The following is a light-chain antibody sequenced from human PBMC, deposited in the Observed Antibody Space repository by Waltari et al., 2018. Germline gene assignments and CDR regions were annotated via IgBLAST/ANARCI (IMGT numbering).Light chain of an antibody. V-gene: IGKV3-11*01. CDR1: QRVRNF. J-gene: IGKJ4*01. Sequence: DTVLTQSPATLSLSPGERATLSCRSSQRVRNFLAWYQQKPGQAPRLLIYDTSNRATGIPARFSGSGFGTDFTLTISSLEPEDVAVYYCQQRSNWPLTFGGGTKVEIK. CDR2: DTS. CDR3: QQRSNWPLT.